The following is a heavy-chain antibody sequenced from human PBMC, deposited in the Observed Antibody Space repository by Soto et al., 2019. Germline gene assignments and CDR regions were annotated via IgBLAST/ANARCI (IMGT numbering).Heavy chain of an antibody. CDR1: GDSISSGYF. V-gene: IGHV4-30-4*01. CDR2: TYNSGTT. Sequence: QVQLQESGPGLVEPSQTLSLTCTVSGDSISSGYFWSWIRQSPGKGLEWIGHTYNSGTTYNNPSLRSRGTIHIDTSRNQFSLRLTSVTAADTAVYYCARGPSADKIDYWGQGTLVTVSS. CDR3: ARGPSADKIDY. D-gene: IGHD3-3*01. J-gene: IGHJ4*02.